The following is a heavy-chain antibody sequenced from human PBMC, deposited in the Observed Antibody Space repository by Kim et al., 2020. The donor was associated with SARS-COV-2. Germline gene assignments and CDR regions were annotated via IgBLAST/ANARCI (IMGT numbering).Heavy chain of an antibody. CDR2: FSGSGGST. CDR1: GFTFSSYA. J-gene: IGHJ4*02. CDR3: AKDMSSGSGSYVFDY. Sequence: GGSLRLSCAASGFTFSSYAMSWVRQAPGKGLEWVSAFSGSGGSTYYVDSVKGRFTISRDNSKNTLYLQMNSLRAEDTAVYYCAKDMSSGSGSYVFDYWGQGTLVTVSS. V-gene: IGHV3-23*01. D-gene: IGHD3-10*01.